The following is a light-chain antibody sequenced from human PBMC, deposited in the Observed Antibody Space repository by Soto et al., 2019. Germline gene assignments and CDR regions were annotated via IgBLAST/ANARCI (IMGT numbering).Light chain of an antibody. CDR2: EVS. CDR3: SSYAGSNNYV. J-gene: IGLJ1*01. Sequence: QSALIQPPSASGSPGQSVTISCTGTSSDVGGNNFVSWYQQYPGKAPKLMIYEVSKRPSGVPDRFSGSKSGNTASLTVSGLQAEDEADYYCSSYAGSNNYVFGTGTKVTVL. CDR1: SSDVGGNNF. V-gene: IGLV2-8*01.